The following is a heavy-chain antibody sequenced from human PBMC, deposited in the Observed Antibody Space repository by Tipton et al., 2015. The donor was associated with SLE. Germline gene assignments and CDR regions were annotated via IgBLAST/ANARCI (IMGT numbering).Heavy chain of an antibody. CDR2: IYYTGTT. Sequence: TLSLTCTVSGGSISGDGYYWTWIRQHPGKGLEWIGYIYYTGTTFYNPSLKSRVAMSVDTSKNQFSLKLSSVTAADTAVYYCARHDTNYGRNWFDPWGQGTLVTVSS. J-gene: IGHJ5*02. D-gene: IGHD2-8*01. V-gene: IGHV4-31*03. CDR1: GGSISGDGYY. CDR3: ARHDTNYGRNWFDP.